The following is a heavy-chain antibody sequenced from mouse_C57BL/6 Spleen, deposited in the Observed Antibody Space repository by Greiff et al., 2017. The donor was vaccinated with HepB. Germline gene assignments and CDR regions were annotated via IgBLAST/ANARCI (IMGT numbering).Heavy chain of an antibody. D-gene: IGHD1-1*01. CDR1: GYTFTSYW. CDR3: ARSITTVGGPSAMDY. V-gene: IGHV1-64*01. J-gene: IGHJ4*01. Sequence: QVQLQQPGAELVKPGASVKLSCKASGYTFTSYWMHWVKQRPGQGLEWIGMIHPNSGITNYNEKFKSKATLTVNKSSSTAYMQLSSLTSEDSAVYYGARSITTVGGPSAMDYWGQGTSVTVSS. CDR2: IHPNSGIT.